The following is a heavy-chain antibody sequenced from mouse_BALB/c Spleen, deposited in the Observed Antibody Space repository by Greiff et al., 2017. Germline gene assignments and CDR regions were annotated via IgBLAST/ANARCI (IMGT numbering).Heavy chain of an antibody. CDR3: ARDYGNFSWFAY. CDR2: ISSGGST. CDR1: GFTFSSYA. J-gene: IGHJ3*01. D-gene: IGHD2-1*01. V-gene: IGHV5-6-5*01. Sequence: EVKVVESGGGLVKPGGSLKLSCAASGFTFSSYAMSWVRQTPEKRLEWVASISSGGSTYYPDSVKGRFTISRDNARNILYLQMSSLRSEDTAMYYCARDYGNFSWFAYWGQGTLVTVSA.